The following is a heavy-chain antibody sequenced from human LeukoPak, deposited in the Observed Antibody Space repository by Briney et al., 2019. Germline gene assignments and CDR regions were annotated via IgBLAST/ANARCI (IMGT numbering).Heavy chain of an antibody. CDR2: VSSSGTT. D-gene: IGHD2-8*02. J-gene: IGHJ4*02. CDR1: GVSIRSGESY. CDR3: SRSTGGLDS. Sequence: PSQTLSLTCTVSGVSIRSGESYWGWIRRPPGKGLEWIACVSSSGTTYYNPSLKSRVSISLDTSGNQLSLKLSSVTAADTAVYYCSRSTGGLDSWGQGTLVSVSS. V-gene: IGHV4-30-4*01.